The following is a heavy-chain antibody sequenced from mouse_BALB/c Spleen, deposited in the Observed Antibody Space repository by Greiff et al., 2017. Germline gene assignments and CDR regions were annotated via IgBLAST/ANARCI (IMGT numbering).Heavy chain of an antibody. CDR3: ARDNWGAY. J-gene: IGHJ3*01. D-gene: IGHD4-1*01. CDR2: ISSGGSYT. V-gene: IGHV5-9-4*01. Sequence: EVHLVESGGGLVKPGGSLKLSCAASGFTFSSYAMSWVRQSPEKRLEWVAEISSGGSYTYYPDTVTGRFTISKDNAKNTLYLEMSSLRSEDTAMYYCARDNWGAYWGQGTLVTVSA. CDR1: GFTFSSYA.